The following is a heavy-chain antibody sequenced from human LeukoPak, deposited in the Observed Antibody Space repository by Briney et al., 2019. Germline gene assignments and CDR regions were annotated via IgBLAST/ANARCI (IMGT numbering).Heavy chain of an antibody. D-gene: IGHD1-26*01. Sequence: GGSLRLSCAASGFTFSSYSMNWVRQAPGKGLEWVSSISSSSSYIYYADSVKGRFTISRDNAKNSLYLQMNSLRAEDTAVYYCARDPYSGAYGDSYYYMDLWGQGTTVTISS. J-gene: IGHJ6*03. CDR1: GFTFSSYS. CDR3: ARDPYSGAYGDSYYYMDL. CDR2: ISSSSSYI. V-gene: IGHV3-21*01.